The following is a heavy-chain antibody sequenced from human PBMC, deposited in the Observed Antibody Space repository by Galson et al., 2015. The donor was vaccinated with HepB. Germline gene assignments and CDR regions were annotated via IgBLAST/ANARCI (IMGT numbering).Heavy chain of an antibody. CDR1: GFTFRSYT. CDR3: ARDYYYGLGGAFDI. J-gene: IGHJ3*02. V-gene: IGHV3-21*04. Sequence: SLRLSCAASGFTFRSYTMNWVRQAPGKGLEWVSSLISNSNYIYYVDSVKGRFTISRANAKNSLYLQMNSMRAEDTAVYYCARDYYYGLGGAFDIWGQGTMVTVSS. D-gene: IGHD3-10*01. CDR2: LISNSNYI.